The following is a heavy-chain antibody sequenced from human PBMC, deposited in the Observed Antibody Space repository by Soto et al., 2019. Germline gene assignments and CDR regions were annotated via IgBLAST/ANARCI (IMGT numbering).Heavy chain of an antibody. CDR3: ARLHLSSSWDYYYYGMDV. D-gene: IGHD6-13*01. J-gene: IGHJ6*02. CDR2: IFPDDSDT. Sequence: GESLKISCKASGYIIKNYWIGWVRQMPGQGLEWMGIIFPDDSDTRYSPSFQGHVTISVDKSISTAYLQWSSLKASDTAMYYCARLHLSSSWDYYYYGMDVWGQGTTVTVSS. CDR1: GYIIKNYW. V-gene: IGHV5-51*01.